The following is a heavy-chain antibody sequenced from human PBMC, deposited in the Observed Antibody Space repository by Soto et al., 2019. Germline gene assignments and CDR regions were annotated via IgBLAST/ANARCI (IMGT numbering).Heavy chain of an antibody. CDR2: IYYSGET. CDR1: GGSITSRNYY. CDR3: ESLHVPGNFDH. D-gene: IGHD6-13*01. J-gene: IGHJ4*02. V-gene: IGHV4-39*01. Sequence: SETLSLTCTVSGGSITSRNYYWAWVRQPPGKGLEWIGNIYYSGETYYHSSFRSRLTVSVDTTKNQFSLKLRSLTAADTAMYYCESLHVPGNFDHWGQGTLVTVSS.